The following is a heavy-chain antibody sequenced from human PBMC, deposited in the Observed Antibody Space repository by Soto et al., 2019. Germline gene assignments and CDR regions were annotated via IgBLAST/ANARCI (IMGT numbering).Heavy chain of an antibody. D-gene: IGHD3-16*02. CDR3: ARGLSSPLDY. J-gene: IGHJ4*02. Sequence: PSETLSLTCTVSGGSISSYYWSWIRQPPGKGLEWIGYIYYSGSTNYNPSLKSRVTISVDTSKNQFSLKLSSVTAADTAVYYCARGLSSPLDYWGQGTPVNGSS. V-gene: IGHV4-59*08. CDR1: GGSISSYY. CDR2: IYYSGST.